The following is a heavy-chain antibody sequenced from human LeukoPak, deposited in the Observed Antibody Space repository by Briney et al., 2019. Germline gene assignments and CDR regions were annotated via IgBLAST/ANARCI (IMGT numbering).Heavy chain of an antibody. D-gene: IGHD3-22*01. CDR3: ATSAYYYDSSGYQIQAHYYFDY. CDR2: FDPEDGET. J-gene: IGHJ4*02. CDR1: GYTLTELS. Sequence: ASVTVSCKVSGYTLTELSMHWVRQAPGKGLEWMGGFDPEDGETIYAQKFQGRVTMTEDTSTDTAYMELSSLRSEDTAVYYCATSAYYYDSSGYQIQAHYYFDYWGQGTLVTVSS. V-gene: IGHV1-24*01.